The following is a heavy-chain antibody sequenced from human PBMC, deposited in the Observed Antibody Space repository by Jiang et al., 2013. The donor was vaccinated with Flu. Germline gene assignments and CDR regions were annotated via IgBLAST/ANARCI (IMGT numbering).Heavy chain of an antibody. D-gene: IGHD5-12*01. CDR3: ARGGWRGYDSSPYYYYGMDV. CDR2: TYYRSKWYN. V-gene: IGHV6-1*01. CDR1: GDSVSSNSAA. J-gene: IGHJ6*02. Sequence: QTLSLTCAISGDSVSSNSAAWNWIRQSPSRGLEWLGRTYYRSKWYNDYAVSVKSRITINPDTSKNQFSLQLNSVTPEDTAVYYCARGGWRGYDSSPYYYYGMDVWGQGTTVTVSS.